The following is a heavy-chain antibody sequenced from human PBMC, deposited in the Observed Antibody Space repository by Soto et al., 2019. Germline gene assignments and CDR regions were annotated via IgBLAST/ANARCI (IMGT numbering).Heavy chain of an antibody. V-gene: IGHV3-23*01. Sequence: GGSLRLSCAVSGFTFNSNDMTWVRQAPGKGLEWVSTISSSGAFTYHADSVRGRLTISRDNSKNTVYLQMNSLRAEDTAVYYCVEHQVSLVRGISPFDYWGQGALVTVSS. D-gene: IGHD3-10*01. CDR2: ISSSGAFT. J-gene: IGHJ4*02. CDR1: GFTFNSND. CDR3: VEHQVSLVRGISPFDY.